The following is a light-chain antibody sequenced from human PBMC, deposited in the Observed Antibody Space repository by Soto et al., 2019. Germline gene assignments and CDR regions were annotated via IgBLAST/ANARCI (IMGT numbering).Light chain of an antibody. CDR2: EVS. CDR3: CSYAGSSTFFYV. Sequence: QSVPTQPASWSGSPGQSITISCTGTSSDVGSYNLVSWYQQHPGKAPELMIYEVSKRPSGVSNRFSGSKSGNTASLTISGLQAEDEADYYCCSYAGSSTFFYVFGTGTKVTVL. J-gene: IGLJ1*01. CDR1: SSDVGSYNL. V-gene: IGLV2-23*02.